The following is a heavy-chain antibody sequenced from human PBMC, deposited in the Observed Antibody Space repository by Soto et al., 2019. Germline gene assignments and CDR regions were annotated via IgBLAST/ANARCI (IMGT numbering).Heavy chain of an antibody. CDR3: TTENRQLELRGTALN. CDR1: GFTFSNAW. V-gene: IGHV3-15*07. Sequence: GGSLRLSCAASGFTFSNAWMNWVRQAPGKGLEWVGRIKSKTDGGTTDYAAPVKGRFTISTDDSKNTLFLQMNSLRTEDTAVYYCTTENRQLELRGTALNWGQGTLVTVSS. CDR2: IKSKTDGGTT. D-gene: IGHD1-7*01. J-gene: IGHJ4*02.